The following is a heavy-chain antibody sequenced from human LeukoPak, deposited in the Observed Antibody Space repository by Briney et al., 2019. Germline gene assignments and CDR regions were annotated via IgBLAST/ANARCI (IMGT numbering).Heavy chain of an antibody. V-gene: IGHV1-2*06. CDR2: INPNSGGT. CDR3: GRTPYYYDSSGYYKPQHFDY. J-gene: IGHJ4*02. CDR1: GYTFTGYY. D-gene: IGHD3-22*01. Sequence: ASVKVSCKASGYTFTGYYMHLVRQAPGQGLEWMGRINPNSGGTNYAQKFQGRVTMTRDTSISTAYMELSRLRSDDTAVYYCGRTPYYYDSSGYYKPQHFDYWGQGTLVTASS.